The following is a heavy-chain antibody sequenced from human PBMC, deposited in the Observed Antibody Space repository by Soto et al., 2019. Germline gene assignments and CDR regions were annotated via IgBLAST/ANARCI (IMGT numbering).Heavy chain of an antibody. CDR2: INSSGGRT. D-gene: IGHD4-17*01. V-gene: IGHV1-46*01. CDR1: GHTFTSYY. J-gene: IGHJ3*02. CDR3: ARGQDYGDYSYAFDI. Sequence: GASVKVSCKASGHTFTSYYMQWIRQAPGQGLESPGAINSSGGRTSYAQNFKGRVTMTRDTSTSTVLMELSRLRAEDTALYYCARGQDYGDYSYAFDIWGQGTMVTVSS.